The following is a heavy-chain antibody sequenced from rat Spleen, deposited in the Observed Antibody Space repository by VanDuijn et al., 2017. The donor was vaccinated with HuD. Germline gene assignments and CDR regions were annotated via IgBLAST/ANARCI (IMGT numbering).Heavy chain of an antibody. CDR1: GFIFSKFY. CDR3: ARQNWPYYVDY. D-gene: IGHD5-1*01. Sequence: EVQLVGSGGGSVQPGRSMKLSCAASGFIFSKFYMAWVRQAPTKGLEWVASISIGGSSTYYRDSVKGRFSISRDDAKSTLYLKMDSLRSEDTATYYCARQNWPYYVDYWGQGVMVTVSS. V-gene: IGHV5-25*01. J-gene: IGHJ2*01. CDR2: ISIGGSST.